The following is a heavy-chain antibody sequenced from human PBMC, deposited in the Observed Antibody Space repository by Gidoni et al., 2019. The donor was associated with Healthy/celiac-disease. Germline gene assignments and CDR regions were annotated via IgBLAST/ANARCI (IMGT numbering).Heavy chain of an antibody. D-gene: IGHD7-27*01. Sequence: QAQLVQSGAEVKKPGASVKVSCKASGYTFTSYYMHWVRQAPGQGLEWMGIINPSGGSTSYAQKFQGRVTMTRDTSTSTVYMELSSLRSEDTAVYYCARDSIKRNWGYGYYYYGMDVWGQGTTVTVSS. CDR1: GYTFTSYY. J-gene: IGHJ6*02. CDR3: ARDSIKRNWGYGYYYYGMDV. V-gene: IGHV1-46*01. CDR2: INPSGGST.